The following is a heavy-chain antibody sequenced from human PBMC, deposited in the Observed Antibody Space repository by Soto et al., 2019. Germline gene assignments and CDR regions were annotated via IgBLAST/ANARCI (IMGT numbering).Heavy chain of an antibody. V-gene: IGHV3-30*18. CDR2: ISYDGSNK. J-gene: IGHJ5*02. D-gene: IGHD1-1*01. CDR1: GFTFSSYG. CDR3: AKDLGAATGTNIA. Sequence: HPGGSLRLSCAASGFTFSSYGMHWVRQAPGKGLEWVAVISYDGSNKYYADSVKGRFTISRDNSKNTLYLQMNSLRAEDTAVYYCAKDLGAATGTNIAWGQGTLVTVPQ.